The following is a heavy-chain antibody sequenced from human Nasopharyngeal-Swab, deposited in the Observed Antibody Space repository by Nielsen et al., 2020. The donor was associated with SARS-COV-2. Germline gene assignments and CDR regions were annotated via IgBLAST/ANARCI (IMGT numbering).Heavy chain of an antibody. CDR2: ISSSGSTI. Sequence: GESLKISCAASGFTFSDYYMSWIRQAPGKGLEWVSYISSSGSTIYYADSVKGRFTISRDNAKNSLYPQMNSLRAEDTAVYYCARGLYYYYYYYMDVWGKGTTVTVSS. CDR3: ARGLYYYYYYYMDV. J-gene: IGHJ6*03. V-gene: IGHV3-11*04. CDR1: GFTFSDYY. D-gene: IGHD2-15*01.